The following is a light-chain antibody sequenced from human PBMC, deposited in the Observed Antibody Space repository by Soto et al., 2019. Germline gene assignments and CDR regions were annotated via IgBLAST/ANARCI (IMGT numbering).Light chain of an antibody. CDR1: QGISSY. CDR3: QQYYSYPYT. Sequence: AIRMTQSPSSLSASTGDRVTITCRASQGISSYLAWYQQKPGKAPKLLIYAASTLQSGVPSRFSGSGSETDFTLPISCLQSEDFATYYCQQYYSYPYTFGQGTKLEIK. CDR2: AAS. J-gene: IGKJ2*01. V-gene: IGKV1-8*01.